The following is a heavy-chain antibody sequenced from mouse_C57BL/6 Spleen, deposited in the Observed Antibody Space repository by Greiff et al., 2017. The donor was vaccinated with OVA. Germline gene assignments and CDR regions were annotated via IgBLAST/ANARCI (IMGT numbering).Heavy chain of an antibody. Sequence: EVQLVESGPGLVKPSQSLSLTCSVTGYSITSGYYWNWIRQFPGNKLEWMGYISYDGSNNYNPSLKNRISITRDTSKNQFFLKLNSVTTEDTATYYCARDYYDYDDGYFDYWGQGTTLTVSS. V-gene: IGHV3-6*01. CDR1: GYSITSGYY. CDR2: ISYDGSN. D-gene: IGHD2-4*01. CDR3: ARDYYDYDDGYFDY. J-gene: IGHJ2*01.